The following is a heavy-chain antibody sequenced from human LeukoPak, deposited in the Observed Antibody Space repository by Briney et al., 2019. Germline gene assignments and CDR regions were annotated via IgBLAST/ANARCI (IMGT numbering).Heavy chain of an antibody. CDR1: GGSFSGYY. Sequence: SETLSLTCAVYGGSFSGYYWSWIRQPPGKGLEWIGEINHSGSTNYNPSLKSRVTISVDTSKNQFSLKLSSVTAADTAVYYCARGLDYYDSSGYSDCWGQGTLVTVSS. D-gene: IGHD3-22*01. CDR2: INHSGST. J-gene: IGHJ4*02. V-gene: IGHV4-34*01. CDR3: ARGLDYYDSSGYSDC.